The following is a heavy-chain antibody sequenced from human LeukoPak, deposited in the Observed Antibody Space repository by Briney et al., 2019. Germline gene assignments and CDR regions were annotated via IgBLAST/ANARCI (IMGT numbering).Heavy chain of an antibody. CDR3: ARGPGDNYYYYYYYMDV. Sequence: SETLSLTCTVSGGSISSYFWSWIRQPAGKGLEWIGRFYTSGSTNYNPSLKSRVTMSVDTSKNQFSLKLTSVTAADTAVYYCARGPGDNYYYYYYYMDVWGKGTAVTVSS. CDR1: GGSISSYF. V-gene: IGHV4-4*07. J-gene: IGHJ6*03. CDR2: FYTSGST. D-gene: IGHD7-27*01.